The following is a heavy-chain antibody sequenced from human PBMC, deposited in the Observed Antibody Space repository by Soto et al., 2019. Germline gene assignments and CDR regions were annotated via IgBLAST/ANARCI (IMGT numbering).Heavy chain of an antibody. D-gene: IGHD4-17*01. V-gene: IGHV4-31*03. CDR1: GASVSSGTYY. J-gene: IGHJ5*02. CDR3: AREGLPSVTTGDL. CDR2: IHYTGST. Sequence: QVQLQESGPGLLRPSQTLSLTCTVSGASVSSGTYYWSWIRQHPGKGLEWIGYIHYTGSTSYNPSLESRFALSIDTSNNQFSLKLTSGIAAGPAVYFCAREGLPSVTTGDLWGQGTLVSVSS.